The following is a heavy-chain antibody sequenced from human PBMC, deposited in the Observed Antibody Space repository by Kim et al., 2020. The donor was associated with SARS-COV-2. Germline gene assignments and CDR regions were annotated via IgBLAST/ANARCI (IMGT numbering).Heavy chain of an antibody. D-gene: IGHD3-22*01. J-gene: IGHJ4*02. CDR1: GGSISSYY. Sequence: SETLSLTCTVSGGSISSYYWSWIRQPPGKGLEWIGYIYYSGSTNYNPSLKSRVTISVDTSKNQFSLKLSSVTAADTAVYYCARVNQSDSSGYYLYYFDYWGQGTLVTVSS. CDR3: ARVNQSDSSGYYLYYFDY. V-gene: IGHV4-59*01. CDR2: IYYSGST.